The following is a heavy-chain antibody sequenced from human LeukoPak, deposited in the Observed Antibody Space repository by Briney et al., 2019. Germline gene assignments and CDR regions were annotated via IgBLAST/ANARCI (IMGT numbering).Heavy chain of an antibody. CDR3: AREPYYYDSSGYYYYYYMDV. J-gene: IGHJ6*03. CDR2: ISSSGST. D-gene: IGHD3-22*01. Sequence: SQTLSLTCTVSGDSISSGDYYWSWIRQPAGKGLEWIGRISSSGSTNYNPSLKSRVTISVDTSKNQFSLKLSSVTAADTAVYYCAREPYYYDSSGYYYYYYMDVWGKGTTVTISS. CDR1: GDSISSGDYY. V-gene: IGHV4-61*02.